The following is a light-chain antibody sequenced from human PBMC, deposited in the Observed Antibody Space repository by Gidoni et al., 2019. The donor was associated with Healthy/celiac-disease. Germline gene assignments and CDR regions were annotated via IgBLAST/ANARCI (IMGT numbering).Light chain of an antibody. V-gene: IGLV1-47*01. CDR3: AAWDDSLSGHVV. CDR1: SSNIGSNY. Sequence: QSVLTQPPSASGTPGQRVTISCSGRSSNIGSNYVYWYQQLPGTAPKLLIDRNNQRPSGVPDRFSGSKSGTSASLAISGLRSEDEADYYCAAWDDSLSGHVVFGGGTKLTVL. CDR2: RNN. J-gene: IGLJ2*01.